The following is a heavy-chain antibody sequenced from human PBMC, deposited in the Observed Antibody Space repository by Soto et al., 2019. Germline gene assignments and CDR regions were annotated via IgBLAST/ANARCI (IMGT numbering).Heavy chain of an antibody. Sequence: QVQLQQWGAGLLKPSETLSLTCAVYGGSFSGYYWSWIRQPPGKGLEWMGEINHSGSTNYNPSLKSRVTISVDTSKNQFSLKLSSVTAADTAVYYCARGLVKYYDFWSGYPGPRNWFDPWGQGTLVTVSS. CDR2: INHSGST. CDR1: GGSFSGYY. J-gene: IGHJ5*02. V-gene: IGHV4-34*01. CDR3: ARGLVKYYDFWSGYPGPRNWFDP. D-gene: IGHD3-3*01.